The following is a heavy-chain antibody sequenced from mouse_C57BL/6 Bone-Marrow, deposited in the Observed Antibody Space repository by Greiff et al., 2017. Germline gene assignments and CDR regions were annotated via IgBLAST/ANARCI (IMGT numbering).Heavy chain of an antibody. J-gene: IGHJ4*01. D-gene: IGHD2-4*01. CDR1: GFTFSSYA. CDR2: ISDGGSYT. CDR3: ARVYYDYEFYAMDY. V-gene: IGHV5-4*03. Sequence: DVKLQESGGGLVKPGGSLKLSCAASGFTFSSYAMSWVRQTPEKRLEWVATISDGGSYTYYPDNVKGRFTISRDNAKNNLYLQMSHLKSEVTAMYYCARVYYDYEFYAMDYWGQGTSVTVSS.